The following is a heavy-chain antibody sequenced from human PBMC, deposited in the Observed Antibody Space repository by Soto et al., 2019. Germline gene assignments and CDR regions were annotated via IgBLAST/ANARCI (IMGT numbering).Heavy chain of an antibody. V-gene: IGHV3-66*01. CDR2: IYSGGST. Sequence: GGSLRLSCAASGFTVSSNYMSWVRQAPGKGLEWVSVIYSGGSTYYADSVKGRFTISRDNSKNTLYLQMNSLRAEDAAVYYCARDDLRFLEWPSIYTRGAFDIWGQGTMVTVSS. CDR1: GFTVSSNY. J-gene: IGHJ3*02. D-gene: IGHD3-3*01. CDR3: ARDDLRFLEWPSIYTRGAFDI.